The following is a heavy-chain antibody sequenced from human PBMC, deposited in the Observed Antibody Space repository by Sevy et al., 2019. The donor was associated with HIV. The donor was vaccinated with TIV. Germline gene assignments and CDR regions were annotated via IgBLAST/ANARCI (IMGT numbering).Heavy chain of an antibody. Sequence: GGSLRLSYAASGFIFSDYTLHWVRQAPGTGLEWVAVISYDGSFTYYADSVEGRFTISRDNSKNTLFLQMNSLRHEDTAVYYCARSQSSGWHYFDYWGQGTLVTVSS. J-gene: IGHJ4*02. CDR3: ARSQSSGWHYFDY. V-gene: IGHV3-30*04. D-gene: IGHD6-25*01. CDR2: ISYDGSFT. CDR1: GFIFSDYT.